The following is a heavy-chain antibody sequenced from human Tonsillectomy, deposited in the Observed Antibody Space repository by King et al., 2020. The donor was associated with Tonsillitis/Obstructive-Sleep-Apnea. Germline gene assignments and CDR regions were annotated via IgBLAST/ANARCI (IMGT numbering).Heavy chain of an antibody. CDR2: IYYSGST. Sequence: LQLQESGPGLVKPSETLSLTCTVSGGSISSSSYYWGWIRQPPGKGLEWIGSIYYSGSTYYNPSLKSRVTISVDTSKNQFSLKLSSVTAADTAVYYCAKCGDRRPGHNTRVVIIDYGMDVWGQGTTVTVSS. J-gene: IGHJ6*02. D-gene: IGHD3-3*01. V-gene: IGHV4-39*01. CDR3: AKCGDRRPGHNTRVVIIDYGMDV. CDR1: GGSISSSSYY.